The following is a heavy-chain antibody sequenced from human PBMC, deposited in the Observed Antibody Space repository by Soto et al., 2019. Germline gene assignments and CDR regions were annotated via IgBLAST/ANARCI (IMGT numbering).Heavy chain of an antibody. D-gene: IGHD2-15*01. Sequence: ASVKVSCKASGYTFTSFVVHWVRQAPGQRLEWMGWINAGNGNTKYSQKFQDRVNMTRDISASIAYMEMSSLRSEDTAVYYCASLAQTPYYYGMDVWGQGTTVTVSS. J-gene: IGHJ6*02. CDR1: GYTFTSFV. CDR3: ASLAQTPYYYGMDV. V-gene: IGHV1-3*01. CDR2: INAGNGNT.